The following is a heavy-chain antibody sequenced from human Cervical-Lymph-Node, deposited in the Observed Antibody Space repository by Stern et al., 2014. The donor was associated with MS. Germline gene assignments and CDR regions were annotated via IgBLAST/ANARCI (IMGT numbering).Heavy chain of an antibody. CDR3: ARGHIPYAYNYLFDY. D-gene: IGHD5-24*01. CDR2: AWYAGSSA. CDR1: GFTFSSYG. Sequence: QVQLVQSGGGVVQPGTSLRLSCAASGFTFSSYGMHWVRQAPGKGLECVALAWYAGSSAYYTNSVKGRFTISRDNSKNTLSLQMNSLTAEDTAVYYCARGHIPYAYNYLFDYWGQGTLVTVSS. J-gene: IGHJ4*02. V-gene: IGHV3-33*01.